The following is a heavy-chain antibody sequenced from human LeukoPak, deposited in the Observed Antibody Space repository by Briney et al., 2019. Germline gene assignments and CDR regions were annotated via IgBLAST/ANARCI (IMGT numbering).Heavy chain of an antibody. D-gene: IGHD1-1*01. CDR3: AREANWNIDY. J-gene: IGHJ4*02. CDR2: ISGSSGSI. V-gene: IGHV3-48*01. Sequence: GGSLRLSCAASGFTLSSYNMNWVRQAPGKGLEWLSDISGSSGSIYYADSVKGRFTISRDNAKNSLYLQMNSLRAEDTAVYYCAREANWNIDYWGQGTLVTVSS. CDR1: GFTLSSYN.